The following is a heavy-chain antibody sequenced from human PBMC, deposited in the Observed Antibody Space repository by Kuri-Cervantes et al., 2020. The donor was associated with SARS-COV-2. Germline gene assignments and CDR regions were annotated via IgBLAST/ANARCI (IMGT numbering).Heavy chain of an antibody. CDR1: GYTFTSYG. Sequence: SVKVSCKASGYTFTSYGISWVRQAPGQGLEWMGWISAYNGNTSYAQKLQGRVTMTTDTSTSTAYMELRSLRSDDTAVYYCASWGRDMTTVTWVDYWGQGTLVTVSS. J-gene: IGHJ4*02. CDR3: ASWGRDMTTVTWVDY. D-gene: IGHD4-17*01. CDR2: ISAYNGNT. V-gene: IGHV1-18*01.